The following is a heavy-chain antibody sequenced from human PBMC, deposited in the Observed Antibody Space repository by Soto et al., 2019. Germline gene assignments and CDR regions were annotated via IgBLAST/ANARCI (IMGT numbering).Heavy chain of an antibody. CDR1: GFTFSSYN. D-gene: IGHD1-1*01. CDR3: ARDRGGTSRFDY. Sequence: EVQLVESGGGLVQPGGSLRLSCAVSGFTFSSYNMDWVRQAPGKGLEWVSYISSSSSTIYYADSVKGRFTISRDNAKNSLYLHMNSLRDEATAVYYCARDRGGTSRFDYWGQGTLVTVAS. CDR2: ISSSSSTI. J-gene: IGHJ4*02. V-gene: IGHV3-48*02.